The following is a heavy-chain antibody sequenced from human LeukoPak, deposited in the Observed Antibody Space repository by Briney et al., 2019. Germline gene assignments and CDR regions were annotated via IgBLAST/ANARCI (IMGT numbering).Heavy chain of an antibody. Sequence: GGSLRLSCAASGFTFSDYYMSWIRQAPGKGLEWVSYISSSGSTIYYADSVKGRFTISRDNVKKSLYLQMNSLRAEDTAVYYCARGFDNYYALPGGYWGQGTLVTVSS. CDR1: GFTFSDYY. CDR2: ISSSGSTI. D-gene: IGHD3-10*01. V-gene: IGHV3-11*04. J-gene: IGHJ4*02. CDR3: ARGFDNYYALPGGY.